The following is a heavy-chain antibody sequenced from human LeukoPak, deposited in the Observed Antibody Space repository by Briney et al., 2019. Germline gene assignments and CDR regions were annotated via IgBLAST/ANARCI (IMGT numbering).Heavy chain of an antibody. V-gene: IGHV3-23*01. CDR3: AKDQHQLLFDAFVF. D-gene: IGHD2-2*01. CDR1: GFTFSRYV. Sequence: PGGSLRLSCAASGFTFSRYVMSWVRQAPGKGLEWVSAISGSAVSTFYADSVKGRFTISRDNSKNTLHLQMNSLRVEDTAVYYCAKDQHQLLFDAFVFWGQGTVVTVSS. J-gene: IGHJ3*01. CDR2: ISGSAVST.